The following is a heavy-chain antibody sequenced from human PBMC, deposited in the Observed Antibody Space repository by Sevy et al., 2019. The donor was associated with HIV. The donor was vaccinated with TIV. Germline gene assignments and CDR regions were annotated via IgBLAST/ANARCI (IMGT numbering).Heavy chain of an antibody. CDR2: ISWNGRSL. D-gene: IGHD1-26*01. J-gene: IGHJ6*02. CDR3: ARDAGTGGSYMGYYFGMDV. CDR1: GFIFDDYG. Sequence: GGSLRLSCVASGFIFDDYGMHWVREIPGKGLEWVSGISWNGRSLGYADAVKGRFTISRDNAKKSVSLQMNSLRSEDPALYYCARDAGTGGSYMGYYFGMDVWGQGTTVTVSS. V-gene: IGHV3-9*01.